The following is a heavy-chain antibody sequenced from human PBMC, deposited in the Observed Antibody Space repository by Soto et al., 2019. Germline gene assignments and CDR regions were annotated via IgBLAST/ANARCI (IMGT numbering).Heavy chain of an antibody. D-gene: IGHD1-7*01. V-gene: IGHV5-10-1*01. J-gene: IGHJ4*02. Sequence: GESLKISCKGSGYSFTSYWISWVRQMPGKGLEWMGRIDPSDSYTNYSPSFQGHVTISADKSISTAYLQWSSLKASDTAMYYCARGYNWNYDALCYWGQGTLVTVSS. CDR2: IDPSDSYT. CDR1: GYSFTSYW. CDR3: ARGYNWNYDALCY.